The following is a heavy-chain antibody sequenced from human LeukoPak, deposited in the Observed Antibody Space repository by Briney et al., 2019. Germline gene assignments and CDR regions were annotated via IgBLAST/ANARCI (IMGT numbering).Heavy chain of an antibody. CDR1: GFTFSSYS. CDR2: ISSSSSYI. CDR3: ARDGYSSKGGKSYYFDY. J-gene: IGHJ4*02. Sequence: GGSLRLSCAASGFTFSSYSMNWVRQAPGKGLEWVSSISSSSSYIYYADSVKGRFTISRDNAKNSLYLQMNSLRAEDTAVYYCARDGYSSKGGKSYYFDYWGQGTLVTVSS. D-gene: IGHD6-13*01. V-gene: IGHV3-21*04.